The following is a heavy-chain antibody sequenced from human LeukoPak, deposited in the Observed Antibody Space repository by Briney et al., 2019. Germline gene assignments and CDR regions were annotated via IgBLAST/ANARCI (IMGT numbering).Heavy chain of an antibody. CDR2: ISSSSSYI. CDR1: GFTFSSYS. Sequence: GGSLRLSCAASGFTFSSYSMNWVRQAPGKGLEWVSSISSSSSYIYYADSVKGRFTISRDNAKNSLYLQMNSLRAEDTAVYYCARDQGAFDQETYYYYYMDVWGKGTTVTVSS. V-gene: IGHV3-21*04. D-gene: IGHD3-9*01. J-gene: IGHJ6*03. CDR3: ARDQGAFDQETYYYYYMDV.